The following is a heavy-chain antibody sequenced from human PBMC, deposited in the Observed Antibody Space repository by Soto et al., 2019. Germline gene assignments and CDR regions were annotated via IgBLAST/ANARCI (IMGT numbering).Heavy chain of an antibody. J-gene: IGHJ1*01. CDR2: ISGSGGST. CDR1: GFTFSSYA. V-gene: IGHV3-23*01. D-gene: IGHD6-19*01. Sequence: EVQLLESGGGLVQPGGSLRLSCAASGFTFSSYAMSWVRQAPGKGLEWVSAISGSGGSTYYADSVKGRFTISRDNSKNTLYLQMNSLRAEDTAVYYCVKDGSSGWSSAEYFKHWGQGTMVTVSS. CDR3: VKDGSSGWSSAEYFKH.